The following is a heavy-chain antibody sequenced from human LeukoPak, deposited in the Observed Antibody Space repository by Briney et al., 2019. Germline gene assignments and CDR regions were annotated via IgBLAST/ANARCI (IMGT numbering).Heavy chain of an antibody. Sequence: ASETLSLTCTVSGGSISSYYWGWIRQPPGKGLEWIGSIYYSGSTYYNPSLKSRVTISVDTSKNQFSLKLSSVTAADTAVYYCARHWVAAAVGSWFDPWGQGTLVTVSS. CDR3: ARHWVAAAVGSWFDP. CDR2: IYYSGST. CDR1: GGSISSYY. D-gene: IGHD6-13*01. J-gene: IGHJ5*02. V-gene: IGHV4-39*01.